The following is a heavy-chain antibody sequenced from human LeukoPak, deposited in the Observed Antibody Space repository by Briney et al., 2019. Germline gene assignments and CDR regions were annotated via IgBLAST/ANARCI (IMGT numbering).Heavy chain of an antibody. CDR3: ARLYYYDSSGYGWNWFDP. J-gene: IGHJ5*02. D-gene: IGHD3-22*01. CDR1: GGSISSSSYS. CDR2: IYYSGST. Sequence: SETLFLTCTVPGGSISSSSYSWGWIRQPPGKGLEWTGSIYYSGSTYYTPSLKSRVTISVDTSKNQFSLKLSSVTAADTAVYYCARLYYYDSSGYGWNWFDPWGQGTLVTVSS. V-gene: IGHV4-39*01.